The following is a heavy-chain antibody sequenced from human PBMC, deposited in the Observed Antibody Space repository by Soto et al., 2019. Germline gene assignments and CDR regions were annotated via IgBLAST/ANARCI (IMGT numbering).Heavy chain of an antibody. CDR2: IYHSGST. J-gene: IGHJ6*02. V-gene: IGHV4-30-2*01. CDR1: XXSIXSGGYS. D-gene: IGHD3-16*01. Sequence: TLXXTCAVXXXSIXSGGYSWSWIRXPPGKGLEWIGYIYHSGSTYYNPSLKSRVTISLDTSKNQFSLRLSSVTAADTAVYYCARDGGEIWNNNYYYSGMDVWGQGTTVTVSS. CDR3: ARDGGEIWNNNYYYSGMDV.